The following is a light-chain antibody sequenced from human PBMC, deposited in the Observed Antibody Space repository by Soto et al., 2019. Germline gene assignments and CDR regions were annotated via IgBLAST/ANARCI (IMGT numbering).Light chain of an antibody. CDR1: QSVSSK. J-gene: IGKJ2*01. V-gene: IGKV3-15*01. CDR3: QQYNNWPYT. Sequence: ERVMTQSPATLSVSPGERATLSCRASQSVSSKLAWYQQKPGQAPRLLIYGASTRATGLPARFSGSGSGTEFTITISSLQSEDFAVYYCQQYNNWPYTFGQGTKLEIK. CDR2: GAS.